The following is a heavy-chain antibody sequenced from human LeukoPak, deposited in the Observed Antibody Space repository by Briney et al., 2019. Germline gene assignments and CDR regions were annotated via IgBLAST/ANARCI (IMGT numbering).Heavy chain of an antibody. Sequence: SETLSLTCTVSGGSISSSSYYWGWIRQPPGKGLEWIGSIYYSGSTYYNPSLKSRVTISVDTSKNQFSLKLSSVTAADTAVYYCARVDSGSYYLYFDYWGQGTLVTVSS. J-gene: IGHJ4*02. CDR2: IYYSGST. CDR3: ARVDSGSYYLYFDY. CDR1: GGSISSSSYY. V-gene: IGHV4-39*07. D-gene: IGHD1-26*01.